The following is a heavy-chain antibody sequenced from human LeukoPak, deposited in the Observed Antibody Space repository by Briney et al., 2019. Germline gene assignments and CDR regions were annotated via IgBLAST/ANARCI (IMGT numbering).Heavy chain of an antibody. J-gene: IGHJ4*02. D-gene: IGHD4-17*01. CDR3: ARDRPGDYGDYADLFDY. CDR1: GFTFSSYG. CDR2: IWYDGSNK. V-gene: IGHV3-33*01. Sequence: GGSLRLSCAASGFTFSSYGMHWVRQAPGKGLEWVAVIWYDGSNKYYADSVRGRFTISRDNSKNTLYLQMNSLRAEDTAVYYCARDRPGDYGDYADLFDYWGQGTLVTVSS.